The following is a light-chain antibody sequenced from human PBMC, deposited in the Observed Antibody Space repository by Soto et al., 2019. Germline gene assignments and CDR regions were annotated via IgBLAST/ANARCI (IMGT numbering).Light chain of an antibody. Sequence: SYELTQPLSVSVALGQTARSTCGGNNIGSKNVHWYQQKPGQTPVLVIYMDTNRPSGIPERFSGSNSGNTATLTISRAQVGDEADYYCQVWDSSTGVFGTGTKLTVL. V-gene: IGLV3-9*01. J-gene: IGLJ1*01. CDR3: QVWDSSTGV. CDR1: NIGSKN. CDR2: MDT.